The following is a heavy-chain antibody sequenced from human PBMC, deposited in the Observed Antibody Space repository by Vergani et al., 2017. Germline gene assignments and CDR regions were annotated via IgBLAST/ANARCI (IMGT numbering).Heavy chain of an antibody. Sequence: QVQLVQSGAEVKTPGASVKASCTASGYTFTSYYMHWVRQAPGQGLEWLGIINPRGGSTSYAQKFQGRVTMTRDASTSTVYMELSSLRSEDTAVYYCARAIGYCAGATCRAYYFDRCLEGSRV. CDR3: ARAIGYCAGATCRAYYFDR. J-gene: IGHJ5*02. V-gene: IGHV1-46*01. D-gene: IGHD2-21*01. CDR1: GYTFTSYY. CDR2: INPRGGST.